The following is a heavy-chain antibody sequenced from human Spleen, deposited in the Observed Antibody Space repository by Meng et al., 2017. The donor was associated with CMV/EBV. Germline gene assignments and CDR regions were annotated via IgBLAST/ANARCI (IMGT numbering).Heavy chain of an antibody. V-gene: IGHV3-33*06. J-gene: IGHJ4*02. D-gene: IGHD3-22*01. Sequence: SGFTFSSHGMHWVRQAPGKGLEWVAVIWYDGSNEYYADSVKGRFTISRDNSKNTLYLRMNSLRAEDTAVYYCAKPMYYYDSGGYYDYWGQGTLVTVSS. CDR3: AKPMYYYDSGGYYDY. CDR1: GFTFSSHG. CDR2: IWYDGSNE.